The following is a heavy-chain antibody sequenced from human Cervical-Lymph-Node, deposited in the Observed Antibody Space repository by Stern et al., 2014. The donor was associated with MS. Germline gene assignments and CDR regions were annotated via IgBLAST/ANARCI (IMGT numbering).Heavy chain of an antibody. CDR1: GYTFTTYG. Sequence: QVQLVQSGSEVKMPGASVTVSCKASGYTFTTYGISWVRQAPGPWHERMGWISPYNGNTNSAQRFQARITMTTDTSTSTAYMELTNLRSDDTAVYYCARDPMTYAITDWYFDLWGRGTLVTVSS. D-gene: IGHD2-8*01. J-gene: IGHJ2*01. CDR2: ISPYNGNT. CDR3: ARDPMTYAITDWYFDL. V-gene: IGHV1-18*01.